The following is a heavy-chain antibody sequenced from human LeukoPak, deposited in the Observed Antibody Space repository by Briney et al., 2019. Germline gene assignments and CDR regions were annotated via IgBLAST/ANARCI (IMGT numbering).Heavy chain of an antibody. D-gene: IGHD6-13*01. J-gene: IGHJ6*04. Sequence: GGSLRLSCAASGFTFSSYGMSWVRQAPGKGLEWVSSISRSGGSTHYADSVKGRFAISRDNSKNTLYLQMNSLRAEDTAVYYCAKDLSYSSSWFQLDVWGKGTTVTISS. V-gene: IGHV3-23*01. CDR2: ISRSGGST. CDR3: AKDLSYSSSWFQLDV. CDR1: GFTFSSYG.